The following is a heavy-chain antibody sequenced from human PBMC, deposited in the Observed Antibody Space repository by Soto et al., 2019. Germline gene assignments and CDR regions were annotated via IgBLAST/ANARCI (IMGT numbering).Heavy chain of an antibody. CDR1: GGTLNKYA. D-gene: IGHD3-10*01. Sequence: ASVKVSCQASGGTLNKYAISWVGQAPGQGLEWMGGIIPIFGTANYAQKFQGRVTITADESTSTAYMELSSLRSEDTAVYYCARANPYGSGSYSYGYWGQGTLVTVSS. J-gene: IGHJ4*02. V-gene: IGHV1-69*01. CDR3: ARANPYGSGSYSYGY. CDR2: IIPIFGTA.